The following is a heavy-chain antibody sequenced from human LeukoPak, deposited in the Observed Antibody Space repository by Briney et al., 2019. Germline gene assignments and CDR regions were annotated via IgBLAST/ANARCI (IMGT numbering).Heavy chain of an antibody. V-gene: IGHV4-39*07. CDR3: ARGVVLMVYASFDF. CDR2: INYSGGT. CDR1: GGSITRGTSY. J-gene: IGHJ4*02. Sequence: SQTLSLTCTVSGGSITRGTSYWSWIRQTPGKGLEWIGEINYSGGTNYSPSLKSRVTLSVDTSKNEFSLTLKSVTAADTAVYYCARGVVLMVYASFDFWGQGTPATVSS. D-gene: IGHD2-8*01.